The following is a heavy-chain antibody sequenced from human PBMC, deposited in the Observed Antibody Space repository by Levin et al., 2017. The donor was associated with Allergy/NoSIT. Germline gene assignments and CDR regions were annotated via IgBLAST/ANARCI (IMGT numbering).Heavy chain of an antibody. Sequence: ASVKVSCKASGYTFTSYDINWVRQATGQGLEWMGWMNPNSGNTGYAQKFQGRVTMTRNTSISTAYMELSSLRSEDTAVYYCARRGGYSYGWSADDWGQGTLVTVSS. J-gene: IGHJ4*02. CDR2: MNPNSGNT. CDR1: GYTFTSYD. V-gene: IGHV1-8*01. CDR3: ARRGGYSYGWSADD. D-gene: IGHD5-18*01.